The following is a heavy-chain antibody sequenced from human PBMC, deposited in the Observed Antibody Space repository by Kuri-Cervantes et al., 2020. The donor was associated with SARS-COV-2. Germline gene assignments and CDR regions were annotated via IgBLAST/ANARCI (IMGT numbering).Heavy chain of an antibody. CDR3: AKSYYGSGTHSDY. J-gene: IGHJ4*02. D-gene: IGHD3-10*01. V-gene: IGHV3-23*01. Sequence: GESLKISCAASGFTFDDYAMHWVRQAPGKGLEWVSAIGTAGDPYYPGSVKGRFTISRDNSKNTLYLQMNSLRAEDTAVYYCAKSYYGSGTHSDYWGQGTLVTVSS. CDR1: GFTFDDYA. CDR2: IGTAGDP.